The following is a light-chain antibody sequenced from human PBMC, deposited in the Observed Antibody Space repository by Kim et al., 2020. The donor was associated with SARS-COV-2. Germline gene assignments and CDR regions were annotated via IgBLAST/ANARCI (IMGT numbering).Light chain of an antibody. J-gene: IGLJ2*01. V-gene: IGLV1-40*01. CDR1: SSNIGAGYD. Sequence: QGVTHSCTGSSSNIGAGYDVHWYQQLPGTAPKLLIYVNTNRPSGVPDRFSGSKSGTSASLAITGLQAEDEADFYCQSFDSSLSAVVFGGGTQLTVL. CDR3: QSFDSSLSAVV. CDR2: VNT.